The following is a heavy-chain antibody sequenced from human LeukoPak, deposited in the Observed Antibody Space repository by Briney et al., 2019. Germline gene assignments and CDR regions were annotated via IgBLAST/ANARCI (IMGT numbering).Heavy chain of an antibody. J-gene: IGHJ3*02. CDR2: SNPNSGGT. D-gene: IGHD1-26*01. V-gene: IGHV1-2*02. CDR1: GYTFTSYG. Sequence: GASVKVSCKASGYTFTSYGISWVRQAPGQGLEWMGWSNPNSGGTNYAQKFQGRFTMTRDTSISTAFMDLTTLTSDDTAVYYCARVYRISLNDAFDIWGQGTMVTVSS. CDR3: ARVYRISLNDAFDI.